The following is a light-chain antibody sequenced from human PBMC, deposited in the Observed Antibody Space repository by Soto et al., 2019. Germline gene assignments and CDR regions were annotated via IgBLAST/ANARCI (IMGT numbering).Light chain of an antibody. Sequence: IQLTQSPSSLSASVGDRVTITCRASQGISSYLAWYQQKPGKAPKLLISAASTLQSEVPSRFSGSGSGTDFTLPISSLEPEDFGTYYCQQLNSYPQLTFGGGTKVEIK. V-gene: IGKV1-9*01. CDR3: QQLNSYPQLT. J-gene: IGKJ4*01. CDR1: QGISSY. CDR2: AAS.